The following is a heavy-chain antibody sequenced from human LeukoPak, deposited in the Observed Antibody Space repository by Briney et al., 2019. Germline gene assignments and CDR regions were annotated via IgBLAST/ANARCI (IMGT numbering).Heavy chain of an antibody. CDR1: GYTFSDNY. CDR3: AREFMRVTAFDI. D-gene: IGHD2-21*02. V-gene: IGHV1-2*02. CDR2: INPHSGGT. J-gene: IGHJ3*02. Sequence: ASVKVSCKASGYTFSDNYIHWVRQAPGRGLEWMGWINPHSGGTNYGENFRGRVTLTRDTSISTAYMDLSSLISDDTAVYYCAREFMRVTAFDIWGQGTMVTVSS.